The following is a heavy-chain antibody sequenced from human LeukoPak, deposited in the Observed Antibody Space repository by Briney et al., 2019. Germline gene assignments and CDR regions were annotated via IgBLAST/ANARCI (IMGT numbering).Heavy chain of an antibody. V-gene: IGHV3-21*01. J-gene: IGHJ4*02. CDR2: ISSSSSYI. CDR1: GFTFSSYS. CDR3: ARSSSSWYYFDY. D-gene: IGHD6-13*01. Sequence: GGSLRLSCAASGFTFSSYSMNWVRQAPGKGLEWVSSISSSSSYIYYADSVKGRFTISRDNAKNSLYLQMNSLRAEDTAVYYCARSSSSWYYFDYWGQETLVTVSS.